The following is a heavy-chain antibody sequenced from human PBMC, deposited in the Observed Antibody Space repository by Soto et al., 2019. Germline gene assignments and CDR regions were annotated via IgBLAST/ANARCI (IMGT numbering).Heavy chain of an antibody. D-gene: IGHD6-13*01. V-gene: IGHV4-59*01. Sequence: SETLSLTCTVSGGSISSYYWSWIRQPPGKGLEWIGYIYYSGSTNYNPSLKSRVTISGDTSKNQFSLKLSSVTAADTSVYSCARATATDSSSWYYYYYYYMDVWGKGTTVTVSS. CDR2: IYYSGST. J-gene: IGHJ6*03. CDR1: GGSISSYY. CDR3: ARATATDSSSWYYYYYYYMDV.